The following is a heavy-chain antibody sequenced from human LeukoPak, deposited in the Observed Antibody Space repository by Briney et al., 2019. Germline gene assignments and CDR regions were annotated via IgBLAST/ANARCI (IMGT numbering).Heavy chain of an antibody. CDR1: GGTFSSYA. CDR3: ARVSLNSSGSPSDY. Sequence: ASVKVSCKASGGTFSSYAISWVRQAPGQGLEWMGWISAYNGNTNYAQKLQGRVTMTTDTSTSTAYMELRSLRSGDTAVYYCARVSLNSSGSPSDYWGQGTLVTVSS. CDR2: ISAYNGNT. V-gene: IGHV1-18*01. J-gene: IGHJ4*02. D-gene: IGHD3-22*01.